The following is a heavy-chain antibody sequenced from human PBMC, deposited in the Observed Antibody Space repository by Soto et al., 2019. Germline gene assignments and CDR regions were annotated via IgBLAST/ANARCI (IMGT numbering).Heavy chain of an antibody. CDR2: IWYDGSNK. D-gene: IGHD5-18*01. Sequence: PGGSLRLSCAASGFTFSSYGMHWVRQAPGKGLEWVAVIWYDGSNKYYADSVKGRFTISRDNSKNTLYLQMTNMDPVDTATYYCARIRDSYGSIDYWGQGTLVTVSS. V-gene: IGHV3-30*02. CDR1: GFTFSSYG. J-gene: IGHJ4*02. CDR3: ARIRDSYGSIDY.